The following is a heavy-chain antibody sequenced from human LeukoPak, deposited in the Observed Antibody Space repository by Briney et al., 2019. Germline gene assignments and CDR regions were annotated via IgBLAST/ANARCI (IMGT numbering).Heavy chain of an antibody. CDR2: IYYSGST. J-gene: IGHJ4*02. CDR3: ARHDSRLTSARGGYFDH. V-gene: IGHV4-39*01. CDR1: GGSISTTNYY. D-gene: IGHD3-10*01. Sequence: PSETLSLTCSVSGGSISTTNYYWAWIRQPPGKGLEWIGSIYYSGSTYYSPSLKSRVTISVDTSKDQFSLKLSSVTAADTAVYYCARHDSRLTSARGGYFDHWGQGTLVTV.